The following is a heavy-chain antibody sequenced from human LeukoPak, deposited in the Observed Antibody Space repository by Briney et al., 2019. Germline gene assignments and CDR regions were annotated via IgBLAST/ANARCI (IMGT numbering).Heavy chain of an antibody. CDR3: ARPDILTGYALEY. Sequence: GRSLRFSCAASGFTFSSYAMHWVRQAPGKGLEWVAVISYDGSNKYYADSVKGRFTISRDNSKNTLYLQMNSLRAEDTAVYYCARPDILTGYALEYWGQGTLVTVSS. CDR2: ISYDGSNK. J-gene: IGHJ4*02. V-gene: IGHV3-30*04. CDR1: GFTFSSYA. D-gene: IGHD3-9*01.